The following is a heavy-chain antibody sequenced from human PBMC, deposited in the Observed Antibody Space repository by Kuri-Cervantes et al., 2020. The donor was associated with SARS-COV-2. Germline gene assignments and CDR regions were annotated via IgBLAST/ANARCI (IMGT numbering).Heavy chain of an antibody. CDR3: AKDRGSGGTWYYSDY. CDR2: ISSSGSAI. CDR1: GFTFSSYE. D-gene: IGHD2-15*01. Sequence: GGSLRLSCAASGFTFSSYEMHWVRQAPGKGLEWVSYISSSGSAIYYADSVKGRFTISRDNSKNTLYLQMNSLRAEDTAVYYCAKDRGSGGTWYYSDYWGQGTLVTVSS. J-gene: IGHJ4*02. V-gene: IGHV3-48*03.